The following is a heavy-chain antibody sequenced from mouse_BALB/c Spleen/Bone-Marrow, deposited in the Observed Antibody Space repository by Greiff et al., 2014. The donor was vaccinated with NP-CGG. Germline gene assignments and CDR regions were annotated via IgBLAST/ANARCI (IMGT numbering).Heavy chain of an antibody. CDR1: GYAFSSYW. J-gene: IGHJ3*01. CDR2: IYPGDGDT. V-gene: IGHV1-80*01. CDR3: ARSLYYRYDGFAY. D-gene: IGHD2-14*01. Sequence: QVQLQQSGAELVRPGSSVKISCKASGYAFSSYWMNWVKQRPGQGLEWIGQIYPGDGDTNYNGKFKGKATLTADKSSSTAYMQLSSLTSGDSAVYFCARSLYYRYDGFAYWGQGTLVTVSA.